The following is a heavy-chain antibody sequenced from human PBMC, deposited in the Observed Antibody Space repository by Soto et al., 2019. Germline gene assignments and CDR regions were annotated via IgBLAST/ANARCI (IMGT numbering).Heavy chain of an antibody. D-gene: IGHD4-17*01. CDR1: GFTFSSYG. J-gene: IGHJ6*02. CDR3: AREKGGATGVYGVSSYYYGMDV. Sequence: QVQLVESGGGVVQPGRSLRLSCAASGFTFSSYGMHWVRQAPGKGLEWVAVIWYDGSNKYYADSVKGRFTISRDNSKNTLYLQMNSLRAEDTAVYYCAREKGGATGVYGVSSYYYGMDVWGQGTTVTVSS. CDR2: IWYDGSNK. V-gene: IGHV3-33*01.